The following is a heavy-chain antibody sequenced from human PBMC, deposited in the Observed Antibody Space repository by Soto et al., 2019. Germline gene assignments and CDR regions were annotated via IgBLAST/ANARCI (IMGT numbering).Heavy chain of an antibody. D-gene: IGHD2-21*02. CDR1: GDTFTDYY. CDR3: ARGCHLVAVPAALDY. V-gene: IGHV1-46*01. J-gene: IGHJ4*02. Sequence: QVQLMQSGAEVKKPGASVKVSCKASGDTFTDYYIHWVRQAPGQGLEWMGTVNPSGGHTTYAAHVVGGVTMTREAYTSTRYVELTSLTSHEAAIYDGARGCHLVAVPAALDYWGQGTVVTVSS. CDR2: VNPSGGHT.